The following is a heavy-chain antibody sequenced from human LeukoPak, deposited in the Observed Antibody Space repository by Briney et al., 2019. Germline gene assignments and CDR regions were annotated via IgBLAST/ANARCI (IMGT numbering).Heavy chain of an antibody. CDR2: INRDGTTR. J-gene: IGHJ4*02. D-gene: IGHD2-21*01. Sequence: GGSLRLSCVASGFTFSDYWMHWVRQVPEKGLEWVARINRDGTTRSCADSVWGRFTISRDNAQNTVYLQMNSLKVDDTAVYFCARDFVVVSTPGDNFDYWGRGTLVTVSS. V-gene: IGHV3-74*01. CDR3: ARDFVVVSTPGDNFDY. CDR1: GFTFSDYW.